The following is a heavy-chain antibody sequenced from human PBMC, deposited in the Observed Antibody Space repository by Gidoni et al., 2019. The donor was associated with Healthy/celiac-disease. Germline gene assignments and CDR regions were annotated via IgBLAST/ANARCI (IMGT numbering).Heavy chain of an antibody. CDR2: LDPEDGET. CDR3: ATDKHVRMVWGDYAFDI. J-gene: IGHJ3*02. V-gene: IGHV1-24*01. Sequence: QGQLAQSGAEVMMPGASVKVSCKVTGYTRTELAMHWVRQAPGKGLEWMGGLDPEDGETSYAQKFQGRVTKTEDTSTDTAYMGLSSLRSEDTAVYYCATDKHVRMVWGDYAFDIWGQGTMVTVS. CDR1: GYTRTELA. D-gene: IGHD2-8*01.